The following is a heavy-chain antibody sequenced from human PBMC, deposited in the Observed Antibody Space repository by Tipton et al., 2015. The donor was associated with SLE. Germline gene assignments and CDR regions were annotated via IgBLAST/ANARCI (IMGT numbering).Heavy chain of an antibody. J-gene: IGHJ4*02. V-gene: IGHV3-30*04. Sequence: SLRLSCTASGFTFSTYATHWVRQAPGKGLEWVALISYDGSNKYYADSVKGRFTISRDNSKNTLYLQMNSLRAEDTAVYYCARDVILHQLDYWGQGTLVTVSS. CDR2: ISYDGSNK. CDR3: ARDVILHQLDY. D-gene: IGHD2/OR15-2a*01. CDR1: GFTFSTYA.